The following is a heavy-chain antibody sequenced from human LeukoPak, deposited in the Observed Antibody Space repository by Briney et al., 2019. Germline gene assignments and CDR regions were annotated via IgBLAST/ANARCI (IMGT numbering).Heavy chain of an antibody. V-gene: IGHV4-34*01. CDR1: GGSFSGYY. J-gene: IGHJ1*01. CDR3: GRETHESSGQEYFQQ. Sequence: SETLSLTCAVYGGSFSGYYWSWIRQPPGKGLEWIGEINHSGSTNYNPSLKGRVTISVDTSKNQFSLKLGSVAGAETAVYYCGRETHESSGQEYFQQWGQGTLVSVSS. D-gene: IGHD3-22*01. CDR2: INHSGST.